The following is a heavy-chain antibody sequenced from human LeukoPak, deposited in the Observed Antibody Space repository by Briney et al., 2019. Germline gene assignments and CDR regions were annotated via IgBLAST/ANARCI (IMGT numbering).Heavy chain of an antibody. CDR1: GGSISSYY. D-gene: IGHD1-26*01. Sequence: SETLSLTCTVSGGSISSYYWSWIRQPPGKGLEWIGYIYYSGTTNYNPSLKSRVTISVDTSKNQFSLKLSSVTAADTAVYYCARSVGATVVGRYFDYWGQGTLVTVSS. V-gene: IGHV4-59*01. CDR2: IYYSGTT. CDR3: ARSVGATVVGRYFDY. J-gene: IGHJ4*02.